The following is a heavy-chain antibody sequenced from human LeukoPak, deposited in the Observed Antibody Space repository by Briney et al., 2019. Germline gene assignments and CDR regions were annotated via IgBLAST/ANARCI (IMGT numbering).Heavy chain of an antibody. Sequence: ASVKVSCKASGYTFTSYGISWVRQAPGQGLEWMGWISAYNGNTNYAQKLQGRVTMTTDTSTSTAYMELRSLRSDGTAVYYCASRSSPYYWYYGMDVWGQGTTVAVSS. D-gene: IGHD1-26*01. CDR3: ASRSSPYYWYYGMDV. CDR1: GYTFTSYG. J-gene: IGHJ6*02. V-gene: IGHV1-18*01. CDR2: ISAYNGNT.